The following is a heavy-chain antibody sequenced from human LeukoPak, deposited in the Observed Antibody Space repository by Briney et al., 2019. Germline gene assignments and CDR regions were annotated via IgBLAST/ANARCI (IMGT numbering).Heavy chain of an antibody. J-gene: IGHJ3*02. CDR2: IYYSGRT. V-gene: IGHV4-39*01. CDR3: ARQSGSYYVSSGFDI. Sequence: PSETLSLTCTVSGGSISNTGYYWGWIRQPPGKGLGWIASIYYSGRTYYNPSLKSRVTISVDTSKNQFSLKLSSVTAADTAVYYCARQSGSYYVSSGFDIWGQGTMVTVSS. D-gene: IGHD1-26*01. CDR1: GGSISNTGYY.